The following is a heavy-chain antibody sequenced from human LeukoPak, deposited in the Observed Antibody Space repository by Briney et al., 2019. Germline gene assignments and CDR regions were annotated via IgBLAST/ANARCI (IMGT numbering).Heavy chain of an antibody. V-gene: IGHV3-9*01. Sequence: GRSLRLSCAASGFTFDDYAMHWVRQAPGKGLEWVSGISWNSGSIGYADSVRGRFTISRDNAKNSLYLQMNSLRAEDTAVYYCARAIIRSGGRRPFDYWGQGTLVTVSS. CDR2: ISWNSGSI. CDR3: ARAIIRSGGRRPFDY. CDR1: GFTFDDYA. J-gene: IGHJ4*02. D-gene: IGHD2-8*02.